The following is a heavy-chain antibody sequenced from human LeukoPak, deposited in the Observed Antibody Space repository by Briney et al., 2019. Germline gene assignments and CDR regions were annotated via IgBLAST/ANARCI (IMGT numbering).Heavy chain of an antibody. CDR1: GGSLSHYY. CDR2: INHSGST. Sequence: SETLSLTCAVYGGSLSHYYWSWIRQPPGKGLEWIGEINHSGSTNYNPSLKSRVTISVDMSKNQFSLELTSVTAAHTAVYYCARGPASGSNFAWFDPWGQGTLVTVSS. CDR3: ARGPASGSNFAWFDP. D-gene: IGHD3-10*01. V-gene: IGHV4-34*01. J-gene: IGHJ5*02.